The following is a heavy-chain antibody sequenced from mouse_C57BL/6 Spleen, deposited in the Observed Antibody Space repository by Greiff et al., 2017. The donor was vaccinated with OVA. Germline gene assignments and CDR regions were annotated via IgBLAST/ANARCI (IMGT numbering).Heavy chain of an antibody. CDR3: AKFSGYPYAMDY. D-gene: IGHD2-2*01. CDR1: GYTFTSYW. CDR2: IYPGSGST. V-gene: IGHV1-55*01. J-gene: IGHJ4*01. Sequence: QVQLQQPGAELVKPGASVKMSCKASGYTFTSYWITWVKQRPGQGLEWIGDIYPGSGSTNYNETFKSKAPLTVDTASSTAYMQLSSLTSEDSAVYYCAKFSGYPYAMDYWGQGTSVTVSS.